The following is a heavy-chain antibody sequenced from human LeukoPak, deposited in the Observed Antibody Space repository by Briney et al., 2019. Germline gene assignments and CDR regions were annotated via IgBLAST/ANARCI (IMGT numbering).Heavy chain of an antibody. D-gene: IGHD3-22*01. Sequence: GESLQISCKGSGYSFTSYWIGWVGQMPGKGLEWMGIIYPGDSDTTYSPSFQGQVTISADKSISTAYLQWSSLKASDTAMYYCARLRDYDRYFDRWGRGTLVTVSS. CDR2: IYPGDSDT. CDR1: GYSFTSYW. J-gene: IGHJ2*01. V-gene: IGHV5-51*01. CDR3: ARLRDYDRYFDR.